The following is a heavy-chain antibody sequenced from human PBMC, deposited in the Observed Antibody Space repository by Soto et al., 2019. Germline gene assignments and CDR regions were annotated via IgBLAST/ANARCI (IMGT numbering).Heavy chain of an antibody. Sequence: ASAKASCTECGYSFNSNYRHWVRQEPGQGLEWMGIVNPSGGSTSYAQKFQGRVTMTRDTSTSTVYMELSSLRSEDTAVYYCARKTDSSGYYYAYYYYGMDVWGQGTTVTVSS. CDR3: ARKTDSSGYYYAYYYYGMDV. CDR2: VNPSGGST. CDR1: GYSFNSNY. J-gene: IGHJ6*02. V-gene: IGHV1-46*02. D-gene: IGHD3-22*01.